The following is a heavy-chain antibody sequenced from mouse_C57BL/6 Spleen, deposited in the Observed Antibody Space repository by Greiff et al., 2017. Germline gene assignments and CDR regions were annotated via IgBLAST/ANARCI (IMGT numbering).Heavy chain of an antibody. D-gene: IGHD1-1*01. Sequence: QVQLQQSGAELARPGASVQLSCKASGYTFTSYGISWVKQRTGQGLEWIGEIYPRSGNPYYNAKFKGQSTLTADKSSSTADMELSSLTSEDSAVYFCAREVADWYFDVWGTGTTVTVAS. J-gene: IGHJ1*03. CDR2: IYPRSGNP. CDR3: AREVADWYFDV. V-gene: IGHV1-81*01. CDR1: GYTFTSYG.